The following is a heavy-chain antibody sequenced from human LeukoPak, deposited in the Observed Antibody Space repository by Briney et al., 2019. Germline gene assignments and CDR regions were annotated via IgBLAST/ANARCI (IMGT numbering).Heavy chain of an antibody. D-gene: IGHD6-25*01. V-gene: IGHV5-51*01. J-gene: IGHJ4*02. CDR2: IYPGDSDT. Sequence: GESLKISCQASGYSFITYWIAWVRQKPGKGLEWIGMIYPGDSDTRYSPSSQGQVTISIDKSIRTAYLQWSSLKASGSAMYYCVRRGGSSTRTPDFWGLGTLVTVSS. CDR1: GYSFITYW. CDR3: VRRGGSSTRTPDF.